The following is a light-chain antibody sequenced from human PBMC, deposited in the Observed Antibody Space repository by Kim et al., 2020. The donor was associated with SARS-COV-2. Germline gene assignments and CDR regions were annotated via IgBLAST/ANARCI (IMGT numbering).Light chain of an antibody. CDR2: QDN. J-gene: IGLJ1*01. V-gene: IGLV3-1*01. Sequence: VSPGQTASITCSGDKLGDKYACWYQQKPGQSPVLVIYQDNKRPSGIPERFSGSNSGNTATLTISGTQAMDEADYYCQAWDSSTLYVFGTGTKVTVL. CDR3: QAWDSSTLYV. CDR1: KLGDKY.